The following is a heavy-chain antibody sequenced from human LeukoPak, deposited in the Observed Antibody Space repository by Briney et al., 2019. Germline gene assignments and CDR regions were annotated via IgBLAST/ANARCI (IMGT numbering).Heavy chain of an antibody. Sequence: PSQTLSLTCTVSGGSISSCDYYWSWLRPPPGKGLEWIGYSCCSGSTYYDPSLKSRVTISVDASKNQFSLKLSSVTAADTAVYYCARDGYYGSGSPHYMDVWGKGTTVTVSS. D-gene: IGHD3-10*01. CDR3: ARDGYYGSGSPHYMDV. J-gene: IGHJ6*03. CDR2: SCCSGST. CDR1: GGSISSCDYY. V-gene: IGHV4-30-4*08.